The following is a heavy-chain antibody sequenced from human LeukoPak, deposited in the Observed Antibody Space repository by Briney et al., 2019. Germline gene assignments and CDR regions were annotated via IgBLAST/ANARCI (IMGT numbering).Heavy chain of an antibody. CDR1: GFTFSSYA. CDR3: ARVGDGYNPGVY. V-gene: IGHV3-23*01. CDR2: ISGSGGST. D-gene: IGHD5-24*01. Sequence: PGGSLRLSCAASGFTFSSYAMSWVRQAPGKGLEWVSAISGSGGSTYYADSVKGRFTISRDNAKNSLYLQMNSLRAEDTAVYYRARVGDGYNPGVYWGQGTLVTVSS. J-gene: IGHJ4*02.